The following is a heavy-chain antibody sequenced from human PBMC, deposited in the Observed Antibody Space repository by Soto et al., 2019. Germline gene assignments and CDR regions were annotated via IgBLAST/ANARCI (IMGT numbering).Heavy chain of an antibody. Sequence: GASVKVSCKASGGTFSSYAISWVRQAPGQGLEWMGGIIPIFGTANYAQKFQGRVTITADKSTSTAYMELSSLRSEDTAVYYCARDLIDCTNGVCYPLFDCWGQGTLVTVSS. CDR2: IIPIFGTA. CDR3: ARDLIDCTNGVCYPLFDC. V-gene: IGHV1-69*06. CDR1: GGTFSSYA. D-gene: IGHD2-8*01. J-gene: IGHJ4*02.